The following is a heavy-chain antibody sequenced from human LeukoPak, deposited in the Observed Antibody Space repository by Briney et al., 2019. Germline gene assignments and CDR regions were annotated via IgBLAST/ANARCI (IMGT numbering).Heavy chain of an antibody. CDR3: ARLFRLVPGYYFDY. CDR2: IYHSGST. V-gene: IGHV4-38-2*01. D-gene: IGHD6-19*01. Sequence: PETLSLTCADSGYYISSGYYGGWIRQPPGKGPEWFGSIYHSGSTYYNPSLKSRVTISVDTSKNQFSLKLSSVTAADTAVYYCARLFRLVPGYYFDYWGQGTLVTVSS. CDR1: GYYISSGYY. J-gene: IGHJ4*02.